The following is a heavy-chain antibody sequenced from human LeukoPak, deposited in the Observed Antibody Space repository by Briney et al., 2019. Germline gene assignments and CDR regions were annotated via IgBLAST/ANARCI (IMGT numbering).Heavy chain of an antibody. CDR2: ISDTGGGT. CDR3: ASSGSYSVRAFDI. Sequence: PGGSLRLSCAASGFTFSTYPMYWVRQAPGKGLEWVSAISDTGGGTYYPDSVKGRFTISRDNSKNTLYLQMNSLRAEDTAVYYCASSGSYSVRAFDIWGQGTMVTVSS. J-gene: IGHJ3*02. CDR1: GFTFSTYP. V-gene: IGHV3-23*01. D-gene: IGHD1-26*01.